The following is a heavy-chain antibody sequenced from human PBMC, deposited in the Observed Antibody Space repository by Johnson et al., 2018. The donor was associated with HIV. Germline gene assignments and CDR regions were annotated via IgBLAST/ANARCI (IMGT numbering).Heavy chain of an antibody. D-gene: IGHD3-22*01. CDR3: ARGGFTMIVVAY. Sequence: VQLVESGGGVVQPGRSLRLSCAASGFTFSSYWMSWVRQAPGKGLEWVANIKQDGSEKYYVDSVKGRFTISRDNAKNSLFLQMNSLRAEDTAVYYCARGGFTMIVVAYWGQGTMVTVSS. CDR1: GFTFSSYW. V-gene: IGHV3-7*01. J-gene: IGHJ3*01. CDR2: IKQDGSEK.